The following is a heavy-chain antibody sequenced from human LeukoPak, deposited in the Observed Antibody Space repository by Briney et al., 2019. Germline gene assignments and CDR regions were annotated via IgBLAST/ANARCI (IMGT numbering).Heavy chain of an antibody. CDR1: GFTVSSNY. D-gene: IGHD3-3*01. CDR2: IYSGGST. CDR3: AREVFWSGYFANLHFDY. J-gene: IGHJ4*02. Sequence: GSLRLSCAASGFTVSSNYMSWVRQAPGKGLEWVSVIYSGGSTYYADSVKGRFTISRDNAKNSLFLQMNSLRAEDTAVYYCAREVFWSGYFANLHFDYWGRGTLVTVSS. V-gene: IGHV3-66*01.